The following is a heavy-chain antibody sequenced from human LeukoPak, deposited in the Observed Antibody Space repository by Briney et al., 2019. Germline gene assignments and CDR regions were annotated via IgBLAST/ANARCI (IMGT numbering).Heavy chain of an antibody. Sequence: SETLSLTCVVSGYSISSGYYWGWIRQPPGKGLEWIGIIYHSENTYYNPSLKSRVTISVDTSKNQFSLKLSFVTAADTAVYYCARHGDYYYYGMDVWGKGTTVTVSS. V-gene: IGHV4-38-2*01. CDR1: GYSISSGYY. D-gene: IGHD4-17*01. J-gene: IGHJ6*04. CDR2: IYHSENT. CDR3: ARHGDYYYYGMDV.